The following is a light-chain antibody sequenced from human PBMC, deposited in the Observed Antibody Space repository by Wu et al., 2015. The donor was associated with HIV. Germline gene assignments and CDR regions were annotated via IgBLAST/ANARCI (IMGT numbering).Light chain of an antibody. CDR3: QQYNSWPLT. V-gene: IGKV3-20*01. CDR1: QSVSSNY. CDR2: GAS. Sequence: EVVLTQSPGTLSLSPGERATLSCRASQSVSSNYLAWYQQKPGQAPRLLIYGASGRATGIPDRFSGSGSGTEFTLTIRGLQSEDFAVYYCQQYNSWPLTFGQGTKVEIK. J-gene: IGKJ1*01.